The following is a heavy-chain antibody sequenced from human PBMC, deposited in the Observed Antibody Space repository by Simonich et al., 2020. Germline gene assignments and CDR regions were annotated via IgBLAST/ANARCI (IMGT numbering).Heavy chain of an antibody. CDR2: IYYSGST. Sequence: QVQLQESGPGLVKPSETLSLTCTVSGGSISSYYWSWIRQPPGKGLEWIGYIYYSGSTNYNPALKSRVTISVDTSKSQFALKLSSVTAADTAVYYCARARTGDYYYYMDVWGKGTTVTVSS. D-gene: IGHD7-27*01. J-gene: IGHJ6*03. CDR1: GGSISSYY. V-gene: IGHV4-59*12. CDR3: ARARTGDYYYYMDV.